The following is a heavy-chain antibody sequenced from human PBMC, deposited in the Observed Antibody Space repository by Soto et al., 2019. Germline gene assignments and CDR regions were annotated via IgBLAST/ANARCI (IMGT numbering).Heavy chain of an antibody. Sequence: EVQLVASGGGLVKPGGSLRLSCAASGFTFSYYSMIWVRQAPGKGLEWVSCISSSSSHIYYADSVKGRFTISRDNAKNSLYLQMNSLRAEDTAVYYCARDQDAFDIWGQGTMVTVSS. CDR2: ISSSSSHI. J-gene: IGHJ3*02. CDR1: GFTFSYYS. CDR3: ARDQDAFDI. V-gene: IGHV3-21*02.